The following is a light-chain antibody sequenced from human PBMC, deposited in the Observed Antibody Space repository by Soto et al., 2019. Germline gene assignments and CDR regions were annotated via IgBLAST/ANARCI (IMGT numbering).Light chain of an antibody. V-gene: IGKV3-20*01. J-gene: IGKJ1*01. Sequence: EIVLTQSPGTLSLSPGERATLSCRASQSLSSSWLAWYQQKPGQAPRLLIYGASSRATGIPDRFSGSGSGTDFTLTISCLQSEDFATYYCQQYYSFPQTFGQGTKVEIK. CDR3: QQYYSFPQT. CDR1: QSLSSSW. CDR2: GAS.